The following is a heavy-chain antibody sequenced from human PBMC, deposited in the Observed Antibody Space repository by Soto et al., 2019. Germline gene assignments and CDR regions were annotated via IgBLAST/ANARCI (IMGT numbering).Heavy chain of an antibody. CDR3: ARAPFITIFGVATPYGMDV. CDR2: IYYSGST. J-gene: IGHJ6*02. V-gene: IGHV4-31*03. Sequence: SETLSLTCTVSGGSISSGGYYWSWIRQHPGKGLEWIGYIYYSGSTYYNPSLKSRVTISVDTSKNQFYMKLSSVTAADTAVYYCARAPFITIFGVATPYGMDVWGQGTTVTVSS. D-gene: IGHD3-3*01. CDR1: GGSISSGGYY.